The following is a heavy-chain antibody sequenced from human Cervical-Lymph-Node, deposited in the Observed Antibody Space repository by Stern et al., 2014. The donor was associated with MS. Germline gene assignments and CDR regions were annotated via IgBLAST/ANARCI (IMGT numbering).Heavy chain of an antibody. D-gene: IGHD6-19*01. CDR1: GYTFNNYY. Sequence: QVQLVESGAEVKKPGDSVRVSCKASGYTFNNYYMDWVRQTPGQGLEWMGIINPSGGSTSYAQKFQGRVTMTRDTSTSTVYMELSSLRSEDTAVYYCAREVAGHRLGMMDVWGQGTTVTVSS. CDR2: INPSGGST. V-gene: IGHV1-46*02. CDR3: AREVAGHRLGMMDV. J-gene: IGHJ6*02.